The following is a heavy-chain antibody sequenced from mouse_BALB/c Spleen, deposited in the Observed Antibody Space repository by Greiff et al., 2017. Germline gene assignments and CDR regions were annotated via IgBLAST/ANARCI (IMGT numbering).Heavy chain of an antibody. Sequence: QVQLQQSGAELVRPGSSVKISCKASGYAFSSYWMNWVKQRPGQGLEWIGQIYPGDGDTNYNGKFKGKATLTADKSSSTAYMQLSSLTSEDSAVYFCAIYWDGYWYFDVWGAGTTVTGSS. CDR1: GYAFSSYW. V-gene: IGHV1-80*01. CDR2: IYPGDGDT. J-gene: IGHJ1*01. D-gene: IGHD4-1*01. CDR3: AIYWDGYWYFDV.